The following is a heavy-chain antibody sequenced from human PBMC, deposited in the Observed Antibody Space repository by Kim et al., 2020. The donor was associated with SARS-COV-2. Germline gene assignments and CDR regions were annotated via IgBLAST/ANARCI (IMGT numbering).Heavy chain of an antibody. V-gene: IGHV3-7*03. D-gene: IGHD1-26*01. CDR1: GFTFSEYC. Sequence: GGSLRLSCAASGFTFSEYCMIWVRQAPGKGLEWVATINGDGSGMCYVDSVRGRFTISRDNAKNALDLQMDSLRVEDTAMYYCAREPFRSPWDYWGQGTLVSVSS. CDR3: AREPFRSPWDY. J-gene: IGHJ4*02. CDR2: INGDGSGM.